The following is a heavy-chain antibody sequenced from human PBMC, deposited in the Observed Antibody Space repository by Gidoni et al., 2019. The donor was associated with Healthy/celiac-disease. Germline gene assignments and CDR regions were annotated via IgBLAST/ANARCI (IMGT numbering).Heavy chain of an antibody. CDR3: ARVVYSSGWHFGLFDY. J-gene: IGHJ4*02. V-gene: IGHV3-7*04. CDR2: IKQDGSEK. CDR1: GFTFSSYW. Sequence: EVQLVESGGGLVQPGGSLRLSCAASGFTFSSYWMSWVRQAPGKGLEWVANIKQDGSEKYYVDSVKGRFTISRDNAKNSLYLQMNSLRAEDTAVYYCARVVYSSGWHFGLFDYWGQGTLVTVSS. D-gene: IGHD6-19*01.